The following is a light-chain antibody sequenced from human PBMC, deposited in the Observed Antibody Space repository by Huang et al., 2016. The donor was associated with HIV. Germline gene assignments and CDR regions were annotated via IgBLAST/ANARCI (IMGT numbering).Light chain of an antibody. J-gene: IGKJ1*01. CDR2: ATS. V-gene: IGKV1-8*01. Sequence: AFRITQSPSSLSASTGDKASITSRASQDIKTYLAWNQQKPGKPPSLLSYATSTLQSGVPSRFSGSGSGTDFTLTITHLQSEDFATYYCQQNYSFPRTFGQGSQVEV. CDR1: QDIKTY. CDR3: QQNYSFPRT.